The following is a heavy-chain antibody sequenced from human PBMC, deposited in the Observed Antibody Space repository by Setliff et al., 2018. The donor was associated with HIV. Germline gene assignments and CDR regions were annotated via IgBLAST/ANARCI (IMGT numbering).Heavy chain of an antibody. D-gene: IGHD4-4*01. J-gene: IGHJ4*02. CDR1: GGSISSGDYY. Sequence: LSLTCTVSGGSISSGDYYWSWIRQLPGKGLEWIGYIYYSGSTYYNPSLRSRVTISLDTSKNQFSLKLSSVTAADTAVYFCARVRRDGNSFDDWGQGTLVTVSS. CDR2: IYYSGST. V-gene: IGHV4-30-4*08. CDR3: ARVRRDGNSFDD.